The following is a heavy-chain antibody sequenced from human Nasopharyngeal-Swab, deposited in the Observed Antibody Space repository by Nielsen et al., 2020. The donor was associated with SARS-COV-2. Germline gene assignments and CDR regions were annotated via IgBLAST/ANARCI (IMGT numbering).Heavy chain of an antibody. CDR3: ARGFRLAYCGGDCYWSYYYGMDV. V-gene: IGHV1-46*01. Sequence: ASVKVSCKASGYTFTSYYMHWVRQAPGQGLEWMGIINPSGGSTSYAQKFQGRVTMTRDTSTSTVYMELSSLRSEDTAVYYCARGFRLAYCGGDCYWSYYYGMDVWGQGTTVTVSS. CDR2: INPSGGST. CDR1: GYTFTSYY. J-gene: IGHJ6*02. D-gene: IGHD2-21*02.